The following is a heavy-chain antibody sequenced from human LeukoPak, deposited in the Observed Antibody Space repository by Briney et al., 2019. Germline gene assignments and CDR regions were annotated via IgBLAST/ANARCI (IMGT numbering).Heavy chain of an antibody. CDR3: GRASYGSGYVFDY. CDR1: GFTFSSHD. D-gene: IGHD3-10*01. J-gene: IGHJ4*02. Sequence: PGGSLRLSCAASGFTFSSHDMNWVRQAPGKGLEWVSFISSSRSTIFYADSVKGRFTISRDNAKNSLYLQMNSLRAEDTAVYYCGRASYGSGYVFDYWGQGTLVTVSS. CDR2: ISSSRSTI. V-gene: IGHV3-48*01.